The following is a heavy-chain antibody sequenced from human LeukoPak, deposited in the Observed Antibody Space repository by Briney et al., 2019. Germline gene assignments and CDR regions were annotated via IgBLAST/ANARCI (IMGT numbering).Heavy chain of an antibody. V-gene: IGHV3-7*01. CDR1: GFTFSSYW. J-gene: IGHJ4*02. Sequence: GGSLRLSCAASGFTFSSYWMTWVRQAPGKGLEWVANIKQDGSDKYYVDPVKGQFTISRDNARNSLYLQLNSLRAEDTAVYYCARDDYSSGWNPFDYWGQGTLVTVSS. CDR2: IKQDGSDK. D-gene: IGHD6-19*01. CDR3: ARDDYSSGWNPFDY.